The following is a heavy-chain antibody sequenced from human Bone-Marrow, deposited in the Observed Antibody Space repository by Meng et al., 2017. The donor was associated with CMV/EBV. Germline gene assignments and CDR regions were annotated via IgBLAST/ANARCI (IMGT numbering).Heavy chain of an antibody. V-gene: IGHV3-21*01. D-gene: IGHD2-2*01. CDR3: ARDHCSSTSCYDY. J-gene: IGHJ4*02. CDR1: GLTVSRYS. CDR2: ISSSSSYI. Sequence: AASGLTVSRYSMTWVRQATGKGLEWVSSISSSSSYIYYADSVTGRFTISRDNAKNSLYLQMNSLRAEDTAVYYRARDHCSSTSCYDYWGQGTLVTVSS.